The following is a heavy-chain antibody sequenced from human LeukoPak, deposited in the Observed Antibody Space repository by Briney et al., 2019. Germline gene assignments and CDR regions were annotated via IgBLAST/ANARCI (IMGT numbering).Heavy chain of an antibody. CDR2: LYNSGST. J-gene: IGHJ4*02. CDR1: SGSISSYY. Sequence: SETLSLTCTVSSGSISSYYWSWIRQPPGKGLEWIGHLYNSGSTNYNPSLQSRVTISVDTSKNQFSLRLTSVTAADTAVYYCARAVADNTFDYWGPGTLVTVSS. D-gene: IGHD1-1*01. V-gene: IGHV4-59*08. CDR3: ARAVADNTFDY.